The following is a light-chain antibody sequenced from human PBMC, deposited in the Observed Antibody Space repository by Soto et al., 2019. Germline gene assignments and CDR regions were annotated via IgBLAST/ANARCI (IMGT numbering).Light chain of an antibody. CDR2: DAS. Sequence: HITHSPSPLSASVGDRVTITFPASQSISSWLAWYQQKPGKVPKLLIDDASSLESGVPSRFSGSGSGTEFTLTISSLQPDDFATYYCQQYNTYPWTFGQGTKVDIK. J-gene: IGKJ1*01. CDR3: QQYNTYPWT. V-gene: IGKV1-5*01. CDR1: QSISSW.